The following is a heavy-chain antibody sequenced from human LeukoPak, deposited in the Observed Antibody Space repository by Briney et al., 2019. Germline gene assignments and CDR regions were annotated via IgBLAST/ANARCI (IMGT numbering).Heavy chain of an antibody. CDR1: GFTFSSYS. J-gene: IGHJ5*02. D-gene: IGHD3-3*01. V-gene: IGHV3-21*01. CDR3: ARDFTIFGVDNWFDP. Sequence: PGGSLRLSCAASGFTFSSYSMNWVRQAPGKGLEWVSSISSSSSYIYYADSVKGRFTISRDNAKNSLYLQMNSQRAEDTAVYYCARDFTIFGVDNWFDPWGQGTLVTVSS. CDR2: ISSSSSYI.